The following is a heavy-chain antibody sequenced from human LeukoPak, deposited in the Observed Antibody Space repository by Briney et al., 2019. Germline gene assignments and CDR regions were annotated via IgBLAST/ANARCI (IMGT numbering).Heavy chain of an antibody. Sequence: SCAXSGFTFSGSVXHWVRQASGKGLEWVGRIRSKANSYATAYAASVKGRFTISRDDAKKTAYLQMNSLKTEDTAVYYCTSQSIAARPTSLWGQGTLVTVSS. V-gene: IGHV3-73*01. CDR2: IRSKANSYAT. CDR1: GFTFSGSV. D-gene: IGHD6-6*01. CDR3: TSQSIAARPTSL. J-gene: IGHJ4*02.